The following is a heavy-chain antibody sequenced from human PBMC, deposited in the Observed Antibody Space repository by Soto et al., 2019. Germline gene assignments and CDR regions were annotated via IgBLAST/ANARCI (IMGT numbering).Heavy chain of an antibody. CDR1: GGTFSSYA. Sequence: SVKVSCKTSGGTFSSYAISWVRQAPGQGLEWMGGIIPIFGTANYAQKFQGRVTITADESTSTAYMELSSLRSEDTAVYYCARWLGLSESTGYSFDYWGQGTLVTVSS. CDR3: ARWLGLSESTGYSFDY. D-gene: IGHD3-22*01. V-gene: IGHV1-69*13. CDR2: IIPIFGTA. J-gene: IGHJ4*02.